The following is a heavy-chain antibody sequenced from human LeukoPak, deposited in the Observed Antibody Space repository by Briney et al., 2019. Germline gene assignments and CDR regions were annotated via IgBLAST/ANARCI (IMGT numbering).Heavy chain of an antibody. V-gene: IGHV4-61*09. CDR3: ATVWGYSSGWYRAFDI. J-gene: IGHJ3*02. CDR2: IHTSGST. Sequence: SETLSLTCTVSGGSISSSSYCWSWIRQPAGKGLEWIGHIHTSGSTNYNSSLKSRVTISVDTSKNQFSLKLSSVTAADTAVYYCATVWGYSSGWYRAFDIWGQGTMVTVSS. D-gene: IGHD6-19*01. CDR1: GGSISSSSYC.